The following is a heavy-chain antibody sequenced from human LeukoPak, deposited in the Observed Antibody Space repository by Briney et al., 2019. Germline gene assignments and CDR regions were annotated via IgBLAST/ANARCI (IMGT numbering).Heavy chain of an antibody. CDR3: AREGSYLNSGGSYHLHWLDP. V-gene: IGHV3-21*01. J-gene: IGHJ5*02. CDR1: GFTFSSYE. D-gene: IGHD3-22*01. Sequence: GGSLRLSCAASGFTFSSYEMNWVRQAPGKGLEWVSSISSSSSYIYYADSVKGRFTISRDNAKNTLYLQMNSLRAEDTAIYYCAREGSYLNSGGSYHLHWLDPWGQGTLVSVSS. CDR2: ISSSSSYI.